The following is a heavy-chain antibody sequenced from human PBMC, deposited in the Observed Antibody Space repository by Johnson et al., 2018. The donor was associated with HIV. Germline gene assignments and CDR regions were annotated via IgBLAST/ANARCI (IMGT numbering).Heavy chain of an antibody. J-gene: IGHJ3*02. CDR1: GFTFSSYW. D-gene: IGHD3-3*01. CDR2: IYSGGST. CDR3: AKDHRITIFGVVIGDDAFDI. V-gene: IGHV3-66*02. Sequence: VQLVESGGGLVQPWGSLRLSCSASGFTFSSYWMAWVRQAPGKGLEWVSVIYSGGSTYYADSVKGRFTISRDNSKNTLYLQMNSLRAEDTAVYYCAKDHRITIFGVVIGDDAFDIWGQGTMVTVSS.